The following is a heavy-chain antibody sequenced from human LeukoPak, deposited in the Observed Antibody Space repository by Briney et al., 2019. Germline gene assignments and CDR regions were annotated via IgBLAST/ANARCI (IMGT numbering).Heavy chain of an antibody. CDR1: GGSISSSNYY. CDR3: ASILNPNYFDSSGYYDS. Sequence: SETLSLTCAVSGGSISSSNYYWGWIRQPPGKGLEWIGNIYYTGSTYYNPSLTSRVTISVDSSKNHFSLKLTSVTAADTAVYYCASILNPNYFDSSGYYDSWGQGTLVTVSS. CDR2: IYYTGST. J-gene: IGHJ5*01. D-gene: IGHD3-22*01. V-gene: IGHV4-39*07.